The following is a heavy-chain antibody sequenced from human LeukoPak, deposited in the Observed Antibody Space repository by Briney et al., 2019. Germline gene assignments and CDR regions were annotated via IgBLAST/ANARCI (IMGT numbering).Heavy chain of an antibody. V-gene: IGHV3-15*01. CDR2: IKSKTDGGTT. J-gene: IGHJ4*02. CDR1: GFTFSNAW. Sequence: MPGGSLRLSCAASGFTFSNAWMSWVRQAPGKGLEWVGRIKSKTDGGTTDYAAPVKGRFTISRDDSKNTLYLQMNSLKTEDTAVYYCTTDLLSTVPAAFYYFDYWGQGTLVTVSS. CDR3: TTDLLSTVPAAFYYFDY. D-gene: IGHD2/OR15-2a*01.